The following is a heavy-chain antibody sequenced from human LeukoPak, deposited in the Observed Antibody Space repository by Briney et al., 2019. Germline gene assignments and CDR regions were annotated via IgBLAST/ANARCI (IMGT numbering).Heavy chain of an antibody. D-gene: IGHD5-24*01. CDR3: ATRRDGYNLIDY. Sequence: KPSETLSLTCAVSGGSISSGGYSWSWIRQPPGKGLEWIGYIYHSGSTYYNPSHKSRVTISVDRSKNQFSLKLSSVTAADTAVYYCATRRDGYNLIDYWGQGTLVTVSS. CDR1: GGSISSGGYS. V-gene: IGHV4-30-2*01. J-gene: IGHJ4*02. CDR2: IYHSGST.